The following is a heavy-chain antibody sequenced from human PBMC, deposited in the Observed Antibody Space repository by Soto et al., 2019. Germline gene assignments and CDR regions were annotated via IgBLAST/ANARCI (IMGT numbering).Heavy chain of an antibody. D-gene: IGHD6-13*01. V-gene: IGHV3-30*18. CDR1: GFTSITYG. Sequence: QVQLVESGGGVVQPGGPRSLSVAASGFTSITYGMHWARQAPGKGLEWVATISNDGSDKYYADSVKGRHTISRDNSKNTVYLQMNSLRAEETAVYYCAKDQGIAASHGIDWGQGTMVTVSS. CDR3: AKDQGIAASHGID. CDR2: ISNDGSDK. J-gene: IGHJ3*01.